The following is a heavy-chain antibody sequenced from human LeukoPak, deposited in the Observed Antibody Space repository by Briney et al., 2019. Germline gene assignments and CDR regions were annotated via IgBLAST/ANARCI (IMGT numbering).Heavy chain of an antibody. J-gene: IGHJ4*02. V-gene: IGHV3-30*18. Sequence: PGGSLRLSCAASGFTFSSYGMHWVRQAPGKGLEWVAVISYDGSNKYYADSVKGRFTISRDNSKNTLYLQMNSLRAEDTAVYYCAKDSEYSSSWNYFDYWGQGTLVTVSS. CDR3: AKDSEYSSSWNYFDY. D-gene: IGHD6-13*01. CDR2: ISYDGSNK. CDR1: GFTFSSYG.